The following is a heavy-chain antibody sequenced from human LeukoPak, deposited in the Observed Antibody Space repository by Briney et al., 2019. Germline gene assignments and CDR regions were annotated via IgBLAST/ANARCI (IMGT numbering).Heavy chain of an antibody. J-gene: IGHJ4*02. Sequence: GASVKVSCKASGYTFTNYAFTWVRQAPGQGLEWMGWISAYNGDTNYAQILQGRVTLTADTSTNTAYMELRSLRSDDTAVYYCINGFEYWGQGTLVTVSS. CDR2: ISAYNGDT. D-gene: IGHD2-8*01. CDR1: GYTFTNYA. V-gene: IGHV1-18*01. CDR3: INGFEY.